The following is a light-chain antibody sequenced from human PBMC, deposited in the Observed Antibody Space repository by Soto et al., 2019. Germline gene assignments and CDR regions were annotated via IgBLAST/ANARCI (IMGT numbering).Light chain of an antibody. CDR1: QSISSY. CDR3: QQSYSTPVT. V-gene: IGKV1-39*01. J-gene: IGKJ2*01. CDR2: AAS. Sequence: DIQMTQSPSSLSASVGDRVTITCRASQSISSYLNWYQQKPGKAPKLLIYAASSLQSGVPSRFSGCGSGTDFTLTISSLQPEDFATYYCQQSYSTPVTFGQGTTLEIK.